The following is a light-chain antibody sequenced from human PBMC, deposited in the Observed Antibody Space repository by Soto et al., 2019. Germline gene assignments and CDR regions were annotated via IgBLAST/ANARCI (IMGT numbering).Light chain of an antibody. CDR1: QGLSSD. V-gene: IGKV1-27*01. CDR2: DAS. J-gene: IGKJ4*01. CDR3: QRYNSVPLT. Sequence: DIQMTQSPSSLSASVGDRVTNTCRASQGLSSDLAWYQQKPGKVPKLLIYDASTLQSGVPSRFSGSGSGTDFTLTISSLQPEDVATYYCQRYNSVPLTFGGGTKVDIK.